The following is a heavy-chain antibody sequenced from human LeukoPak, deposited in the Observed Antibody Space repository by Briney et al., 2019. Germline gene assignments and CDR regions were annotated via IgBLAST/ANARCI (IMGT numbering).Heavy chain of an antibody. D-gene: IGHD3-22*01. CDR3: ARDYYDSTGGYDAFDI. CDR1: GGTFSSYA. Sequence: VASVKVSCKASGGTFSSYAISWVRQAPGQGLEWMGGIIPIFGTANYAQKFQGRVTITADKSTSTAYMELSSLRSEDTAVYYCARDYYDSTGGYDAFDIWGQGTMVTVSS. V-gene: IGHV1-69*06. CDR2: IIPIFGTA. J-gene: IGHJ3*02.